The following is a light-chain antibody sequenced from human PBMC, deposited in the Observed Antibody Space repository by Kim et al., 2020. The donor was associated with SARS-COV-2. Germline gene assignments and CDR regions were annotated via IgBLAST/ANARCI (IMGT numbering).Light chain of an antibody. CDR3: QKYNSAPRA. V-gene: IGKV1-27*01. Sequence: ASVGDRVTITCRASQGISAYLAWYQQKPGKVPKLLIYAASTLQSGVPSRFSGSGSGTDFTLTISSLQPEDVATYYCQKYNSAPRAFGPGTKVDIK. CDR1: QGISAY. J-gene: IGKJ3*01. CDR2: AAS.